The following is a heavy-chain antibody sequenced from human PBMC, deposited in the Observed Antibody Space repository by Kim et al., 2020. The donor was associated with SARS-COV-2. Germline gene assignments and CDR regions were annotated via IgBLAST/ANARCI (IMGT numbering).Heavy chain of an antibody. CDR2: ISSSGSTI. Sequence: GGSLRLSCAASGFTFSSYEMNWVRQAPGKGLEWVSYISSSGSTIYYADSVKGRFTISRDNAKNSLYLQMNSLRAEDTAVYYCARDDYVWGSYRHGSYNWFDPWGQGTLVTVSS. V-gene: IGHV3-48*03. D-gene: IGHD3-16*02. J-gene: IGHJ5*02. CDR1: GFTFSSYE. CDR3: ARDDYVWGSYRHGSYNWFDP.